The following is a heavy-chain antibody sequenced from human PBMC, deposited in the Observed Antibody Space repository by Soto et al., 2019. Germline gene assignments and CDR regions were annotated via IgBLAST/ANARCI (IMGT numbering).Heavy chain of an antibody. V-gene: IGHV3-23*01. D-gene: IGHD1-26*01. J-gene: IGHJ1*01. CDR1: GFTFSSYA. CDR3: AKDRIAGATPEYFQH. CDR2: ISGSGGST. Sequence: GGSLRLSCAASGFTFSSYAMSWVRQAPGKGLEWVSAISGSGGSTYYADSVKGRFTISRDNSKNTLYLQMNSLRAEDTAVYYCAKDRIAGATPEYFQHWGQGTLVTSPQ.